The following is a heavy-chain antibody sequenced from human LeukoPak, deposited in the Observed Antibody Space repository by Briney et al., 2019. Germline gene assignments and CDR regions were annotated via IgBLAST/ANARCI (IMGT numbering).Heavy chain of an antibody. CDR3: ARRQPSMRTSGGFVGHFDY. CDR2: INHSGRT. V-gene: IGHV4-34*01. CDR1: GGSFSGYY. J-gene: IGHJ4*02. D-gene: IGHD3-16*02. Sequence: SETLSLTCGVYGGSFSGYYWSWIRQPPGKGLEWIGEINHSGRTNYNPSLRSRVTFLPDTSRNQFSLTLTSVTAADTAVYYCARRQPSMRTSGGFVGHFDYWGQGILVIVSS.